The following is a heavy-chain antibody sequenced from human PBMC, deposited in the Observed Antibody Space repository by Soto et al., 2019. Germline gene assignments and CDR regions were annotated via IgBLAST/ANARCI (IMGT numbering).Heavy chain of an antibody. Sequence: PSETLSLTCSLYSGSLSGYYWSWIRQPPGKGLEWIGNINSSGSTNYNPSLKSRVTISVDTSKNQFSLKLSSVTAADTAVYYCARLSDQDLNYGMDVWGQGATVTVSS. CDR3: ARLSDQDLNYGMDV. D-gene: IGHD2-21*02. CDR1: SGSLSGYY. J-gene: IGHJ6*02. V-gene: IGHV4-34*01. CDR2: INSSGST.